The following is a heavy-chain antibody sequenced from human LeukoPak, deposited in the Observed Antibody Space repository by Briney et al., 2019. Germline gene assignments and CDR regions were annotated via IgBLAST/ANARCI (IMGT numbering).Heavy chain of an antibody. CDR3: ARGDDYGDNEVHFQH. V-gene: IGHV1-18*01. J-gene: IGHJ1*01. Sequence: ASVKVSCKASGYTFTSYGISWVRQAPGQGLEWMGWISAYNGNTNYAQKLQGRVTMTTDTSTSTAYMELRSLRSDDTAVYYCARGDDYGDNEVHFQHWGQGTLVTVPS. CDR2: ISAYNGNT. CDR1: GYTFTSYG. D-gene: IGHD4-17*01.